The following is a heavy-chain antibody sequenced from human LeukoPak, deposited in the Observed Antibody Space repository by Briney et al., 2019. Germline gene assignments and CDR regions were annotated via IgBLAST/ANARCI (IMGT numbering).Heavy chain of an antibody. Sequence: GGSLRLSCAGSGFTFSSYAMSWVRQAPGKGLEWVSGISGSGGSTYYADSVKGRFTISRDKSKNTLYLQMNSLRAEDTAVYYCAKGGGHNVMTGYYRYFDYWGQGTLVTVSS. CDR3: AKGGGHNVMTGYYRYFDY. J-gene: IGHJ4*02. CDR2: ISGSGGST. V-gene: IGHV3-23*01. CDR1: GFTFSSYA. D-gene: IGHD3-9*01.